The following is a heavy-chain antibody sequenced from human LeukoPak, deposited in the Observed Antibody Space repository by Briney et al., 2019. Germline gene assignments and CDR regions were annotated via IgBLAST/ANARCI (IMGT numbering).Heavy chain of an antibody. Sequence: PGGSLRLSCAASGFTFSSYEMNWVRQAPGKGLEWVSYISSSGSTIYYADSVKGRFTISRDNAKNSLYLQMNSPRAEDTAVYYCASRSPVVVVAGSTDYWGQGTLVTVSS. CDR1: GFTFSSYE. CDR2: ISSSGSTI. V-gene: IGHV3-48*03. J-gene: IGHJ4*02. CDR3: ASRSPVVVVAGSTDY. D-gene: IGHD2-15*01.